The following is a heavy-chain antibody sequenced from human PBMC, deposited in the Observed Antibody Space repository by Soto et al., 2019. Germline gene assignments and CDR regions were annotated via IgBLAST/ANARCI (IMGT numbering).Heavy chain of an antibody. J-gene: IGHJ4*02. CDR3: ARAPKPGYYDTNLDY. D-gene: IGHD3-22*01. V-gene: IGHV4-30-4*01. CDR1: GGSISSGDYY. CDR2: IYYSGST. Sequence: QVQLQESGPGLVKPSQTLSLTCTVSGGSISSGDYYWSWIRQPPGKGLEWIGYIYYSGSTYYNPSLKSRVTISVDTSKNQFSLKLSSVTAADTAVYYCARAPKPGYYDTNLDYWGQGTLGTVSS.